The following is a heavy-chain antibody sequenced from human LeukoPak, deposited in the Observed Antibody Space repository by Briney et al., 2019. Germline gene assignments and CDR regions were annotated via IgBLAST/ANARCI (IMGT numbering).Heavy chain of an antibody. CDR3: AREDSSSLGYYGMDV. J-gene: IGHJ6*02. V-gene: IGHV1-18*04. CDR1: GYTFTSYG. Sequence: ASVKVSCKASGYTFTSYGISWVRQAPGQGLEWMGWISGYNGNTNYAQKVQGRVNMTTDTSTNTAYMELRSLRSDDTAVYYCAREDSSSLGYYGMDVWGQGTTVTVSS. D-gene: IGHD6-13*01. CDR2: ISGYNGNT.